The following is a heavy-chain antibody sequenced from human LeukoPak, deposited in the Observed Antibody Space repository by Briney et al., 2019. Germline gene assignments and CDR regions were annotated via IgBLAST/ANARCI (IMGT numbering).Heavy chain of an antibody. V-gene: IGHV3-74*01. D-gene: IGHD3-22*01. CDR2: INSDGSST. J-gene: IGHJ4*02. CDR3: ARDVGTDYYDSSGYPDY. Sequence: GGSLRLSCAASGFTFSSYWMHWVRQAPGKGLVWASRINSDGSSTSYADSVKGRFTISRDNAKNTLYLQMNSLRAEDTAVYYCARDVGTDYYDSSGYPDYWGQGTLVTVSS. CDR1: GFTFSSYW.